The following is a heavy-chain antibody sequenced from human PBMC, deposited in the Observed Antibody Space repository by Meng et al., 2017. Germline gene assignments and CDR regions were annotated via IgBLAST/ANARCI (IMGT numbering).Heavy chain of an antibody. CDR2: ISSSSSYI. D-gene: IGHD3-22*01. Sequence: LSLTCAASGFTFSSYSMNWVRQAPGKGLEWVSSISSSSSYIYYADSVKGRFTISRDNAKNSLYLQMNSLRAEDTAVYYCARDGARDSSGYGIDYWGQG. J-gene: IGHJ4*02. CDR3: ARDGARDSSGYGIDY. CDR1: GFTFSSYS. V-gene: IGHV3-21*01.